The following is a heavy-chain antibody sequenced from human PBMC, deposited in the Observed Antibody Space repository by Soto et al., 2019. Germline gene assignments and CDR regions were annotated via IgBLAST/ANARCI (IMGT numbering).Heavy chain of an antibody. J-gene: IGHJ5*02. CDR2: IYYSGST. D-gene: IGHD2-15*01. CDR3: ARYCSGGSCYYNWFDP. CDR1: GGSISSGGYY. Sequence: PSETLSLTCTVSGGSISSGGYYWSWIRQHPGKGLEWIGYIYYSGSTYYNPSLKSRVTISVDKSKNQFSLKLSSVTAADTAVYYCARYCSGGSCYYNWFDPWGQGTLVTVSS. V-gene: IGHV4-31*03.